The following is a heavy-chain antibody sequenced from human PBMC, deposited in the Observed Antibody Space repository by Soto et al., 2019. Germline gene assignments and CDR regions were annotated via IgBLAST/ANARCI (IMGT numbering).Heavy chain of an antibody. CDR1: GFTFSSYG. D-gene: IGHD3-3*01. Sequence: GGSLRLSCAASGFTFSSYGMNWVRQAPGKGLEWVSYISSSSSTIYYADSVKGRFTISRDNAKNSLYLQMNSLRAEDTAVYYCARDYDFWSGYFQKPDAFDIWGQGTMVTVSS. CDR3: ARDYDFWSGYFQKPDAFDI. V-gene: IGHV3-48*01. J-gene: IGHJ3*02. CDR2: ISSSSSTI.